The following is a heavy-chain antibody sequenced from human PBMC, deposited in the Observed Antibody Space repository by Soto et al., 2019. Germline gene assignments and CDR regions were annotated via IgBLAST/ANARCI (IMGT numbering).Heavy chain of an antibody. CDR1: GGSISSGGYY. D-gene: IGHD3-10*01. CDR2: IYYSGST. CDR3: ARDRLDYGSGSYYNGALDY. V-gene: IGHV4-31*03. J-gene: IGHJ4*02. Sequence: QVQLQESGPGLVKPSQTLSLTCTVSGGSISSGGYYWSWIRQHPGKGLEWIGYIYYSGSTYYNPSLKSRVTISVDTSKNQFSLKLSSVTAAETAVYYCARDRLDYGSGSYYNGALDYWGQGTLVTVSS.